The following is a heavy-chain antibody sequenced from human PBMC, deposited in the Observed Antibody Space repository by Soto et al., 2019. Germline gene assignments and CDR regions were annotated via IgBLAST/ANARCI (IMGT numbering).Heavy chain of an antibody. Sequence: QVQLVESGGGVVQPGRSLRLSCTASGFTFSSYGMHWVRQAPGKGLEWVAVITKDGTDKYYADSVKGRFTISRDNSKNTLYLQMNSLRGEDTAVYYCANLGLTFGVASYWGQGTLVTVSS. CDR3: ANLGLTFGVASY. CDR2: ITKDGTDK. J-gene: IGHJ4*02. D-gene: IGHD3-3*01. V-gene: IGHV3-30*18. CDR1: GFTFSSYG.